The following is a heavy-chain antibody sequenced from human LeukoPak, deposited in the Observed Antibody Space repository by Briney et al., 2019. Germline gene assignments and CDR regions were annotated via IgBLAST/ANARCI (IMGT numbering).Heavy chain of an antibody. CDR1: GYTFTGYY. CDR3: ATGCGYSSSCYYYYYMDV. J-gene: IGHJ6*03. V-gene: IGHV1-2*02. Sequence: ASVKVSCKASGYTFTGYYMHWVRQAPGQGLEWMGWINPNSGGTNYAQKLQGRVTMTRDTSISTAYMELSRLRSDDTAVYYCATGCGYSSSCYYYYYMDVWGKGTTVTVSS. CDR2: INPNSGGT. D-gene: IGHD6-13*01.